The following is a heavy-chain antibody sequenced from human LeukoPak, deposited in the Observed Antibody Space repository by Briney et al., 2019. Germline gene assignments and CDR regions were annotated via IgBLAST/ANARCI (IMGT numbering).Heavy chain of an antibody. Sequence: SETLSLTCSVSDDSISNYYWCWIRQPPGRGLEWIGYTRYGGTTSQNPSLKSRVTMSVDTSKNRLSLRLTSVTAADTAVYYCARGSGIHAWNLQHWGQGTLVTVSS. CDR2: TRYGGTT. V-gene: IGHV4-59*01. J-gene: IGHJ1*01. CDR1: DDSISNYY. D-gene: IGHD1-1*01. CDR3: ARGSGIHAWNLQH.